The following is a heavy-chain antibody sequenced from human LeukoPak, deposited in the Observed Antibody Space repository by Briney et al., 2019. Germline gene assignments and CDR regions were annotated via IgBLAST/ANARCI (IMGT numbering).Heavy chain of an antibody. CDR3: ARGGYCSSTSCRLNWFDP. J-gene: IGHJ5*02. CDR1: GYTFTSYA. Sequence: GPSVKVSCKASGYTFTSYAMNRVRQAPGQGLEWMGWINTNTGNPTYAQGFTGRFVFSLDTSVSTAYLQISSLKAEDTAVYYCARGGYCSSTSCRLNWFDPWGQGTLVTVSS. V-gene: IGHV7-4-1*02. CDR2: INTNTGNP. D-gene: IGHD2-2*01.